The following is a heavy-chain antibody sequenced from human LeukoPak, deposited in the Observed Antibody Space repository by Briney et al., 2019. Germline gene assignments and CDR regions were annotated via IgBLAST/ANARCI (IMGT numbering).Heavy chain of an antibody. CDR3: ARALYDSSGYYYRLGY. J-gene: IGHJ4*02. D-gene: IGHD3-22*01. Sequence: SVKVSCKASGYTFTSYGISWVRQAPGQGLEWMGGIIPIFGTANYAQKFQGRVTITADESTSTAYMELSSLRSEDTAVYYCARALYDSSGYYYRLGYWGQGTLVTVSS. CDR2: IIPIFGTA. CDR1: GYTFTSYG. V-gene: IGHV1-69*13.